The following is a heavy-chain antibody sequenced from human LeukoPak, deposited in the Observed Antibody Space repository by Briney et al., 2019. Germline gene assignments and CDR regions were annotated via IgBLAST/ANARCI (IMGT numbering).Heavy chain of an antibody. D-gene: IGHD6-13*01. CDR3: AKDRDSSSWYLDY. CDR2: ISYDGSNK. CDR1: GFTFSSYG. V-gene: IGHV3-30*18. Sequence: GGSLRLSCAASGFTFSSYGMHWVRQAPGKGLEWVAVISYDGSNKYYADSVKGRFTISRDNSKNTPYLQMNSLRAEDTAVYYCAKDRDSSSWYLDYWGQGTLVTVSS. J-gene: IGHJ4*02.